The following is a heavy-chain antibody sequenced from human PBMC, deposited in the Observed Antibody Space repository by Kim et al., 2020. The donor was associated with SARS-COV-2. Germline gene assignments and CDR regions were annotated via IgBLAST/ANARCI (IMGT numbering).Heavy chain of an antibody. V-gene: IGHV3-33*01. Sequence: GGSLRLSCAASGFTFSSYGMHWVRQAPGKGLEWVAVIWYDGSNKYYADSVKGRFTISRDNSKNTLYLQMSSLRAEDTAVYYCARSGMVRGVSSPFDYWGQGTLVTVSS. CDR2: IWYDGSNK. CDR3: ARSGMVRGVSSPFDY. D-gene: IGHD3-10*01. CDR1: GFTFSSYG. J-gene: IGHJ4*02.